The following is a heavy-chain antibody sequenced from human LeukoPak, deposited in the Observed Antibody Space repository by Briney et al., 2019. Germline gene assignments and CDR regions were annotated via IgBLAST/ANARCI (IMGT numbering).Heavy chain of an antibody. J-gene: IGHJ6*03. V-gene: IGHV3-23*01. Sequence: GGSLRLSCAASGFTVSSYAMSWVRQAPGKGLEWDSAISTTGGTTYYADSVRGRFTISRDNSRNTLYLQMNSLRAEDTAIYYCAKNGDRGAYCSGGTCYPYYYYMDVWGKGTTVTISS. CDR2: ISTTGGTT. D-gene: IGHD2-15*01. CDR3: AKNGDRGAYCSGGTCYPYYYYMDV. CDR1: GFTVSSYA.